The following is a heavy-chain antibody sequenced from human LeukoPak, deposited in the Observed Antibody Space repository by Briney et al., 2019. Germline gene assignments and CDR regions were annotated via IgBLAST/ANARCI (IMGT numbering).Heavy chain of an antibody. CDR3: ASLTFWSGPQFDY. D-gene: IGHD3-3*01. J-gene: IGHJ4*02. Sequence: GESLKISCKGSGYNFTSYWIGWVRQMPGKGLEWMGIIYPGDSDTRYGPSFQGQVTISADKSISTAYLQWSSLKASDTAMYYCASLTFWSGPQFDYWGQGTLVTVSS. V-gene: IGHV5-51*01. CDR2: IYPGDSDT. CDR1: GYNFTSYW.